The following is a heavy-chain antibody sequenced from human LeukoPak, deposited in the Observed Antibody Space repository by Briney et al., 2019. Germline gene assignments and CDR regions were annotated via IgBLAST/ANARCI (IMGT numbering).Heavy chain of an antibody. CDR1: GGTFSSYA. J-gene: IGHJ4*02. Sequence: SVKVSCKASGGTFSSYAISWVRQAPGQGLEWMGGIIPIFGTANCAQKFQGRVTITADKSTSTAYMELSSLRSEDTAVYYCARDGYPQEVDTAILFSYWGQGTLVTVSS. D-gene: IGHD5-18*01. CDR2: IIPIFGTA. CDR3: ARDGYPQEVDTAILFSY. V-gene: IGHV1-69*06.